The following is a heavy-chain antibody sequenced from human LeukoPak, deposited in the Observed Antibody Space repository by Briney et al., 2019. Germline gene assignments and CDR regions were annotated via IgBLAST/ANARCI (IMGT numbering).Heavy chain of an antibody. V-gene: IGHV3-48*03. CDR2: ISSSGSTI. Sequence: GGSLRLSCAASGFTFSSYGMNWVRQAPGKGLEWVSYISSSGSTIYYADSAKDRFTISRDNAKNSLYLQMNSLRAEDTAVYYCATKNYGGYFDSWGQGTLVTVSS. J-gene: IGHJ4*02. CDR1: GFTFSSYG. D-gene: IGHD1-7*01. CDR3: ATKNYGGYFDS.